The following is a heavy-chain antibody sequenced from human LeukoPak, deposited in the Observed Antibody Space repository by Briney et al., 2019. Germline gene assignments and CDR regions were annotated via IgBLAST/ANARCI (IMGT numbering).Heavy chain of an antibody. D-gene: IGHD3-22*01. J-gene: IGHJ3*02. CDR3: ARQSLDYYETLDAFDI. Sequence: ASVKVSCKASEYTFTDYYIHWMRQAPGQGLEWMGWINCKSGATSYAQKFRGRVTMTRDRPIRTAYMELSRLKSDDTAVYYCARQSLDYYETLDAFDIWGQGTVVTVSS. CDR1: EYTFTDYY. CDR2: INCKSGAT. V-gene: IGHV1-2*02.